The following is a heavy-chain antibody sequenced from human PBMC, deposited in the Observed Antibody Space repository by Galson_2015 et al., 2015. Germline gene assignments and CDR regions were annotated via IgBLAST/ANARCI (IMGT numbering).Heavy chain of an antibody. CDR1: GFTFSNYW. CDR2: IKEDGSET. CDR3: ARQRYMDF. Sequence: SLRLSCAASGFTFSNYWMPWVRQAPGKGLEWVGNIKEDGSETCYVDSVKGRFTITRDNAKKSVYLQMNSLRVDDTAVYYCARQRYMDFWGKGTTVTVSS. V-gene: IGHV3-7*04. J-gene: IGHJ6*03.